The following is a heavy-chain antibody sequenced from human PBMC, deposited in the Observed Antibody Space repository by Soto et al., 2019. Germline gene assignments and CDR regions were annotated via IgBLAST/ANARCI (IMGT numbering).Heavy chain of an antibody. CDR1: GDSISSGGYS. Sequence: SETLSLTCAVSGDSISSGGYSWTWIRQPPGKGLEWIGHIYQSGSTLYNPSLESRVAISVDKSKNQFSLKLSSVTAADTAVYYCARGMTTVTTLDYWGQGTLVTVSS. J-gene: IGHJ4*02. CDR3: ARGMTTVTTLDY. CDR2: IYQSGST. D-gene: IGHD4-17*01. V-gene: IGHV4-30-2*01.